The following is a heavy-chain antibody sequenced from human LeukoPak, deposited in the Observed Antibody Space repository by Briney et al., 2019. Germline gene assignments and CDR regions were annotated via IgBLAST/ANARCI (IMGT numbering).Heavy chain of an antibody. D-gene: IGHD1-20*01. CDR2: IYSGGST. Sequence: GGSLRLSCAASGFTVSSNYMSWVRQAPGKGLEWVSVIYSGGSTYYADSVKGRFTISRDNSKNTLYLQMNSLRAEGTAVYYCARSGNXWNXGWFDPWGQGTLVTVSS. CDR1: GFTVSSNY. CDR3: ARSGNXWNXGWFDP. J-gene: IGHJ5*02. V-gene: IGHV3-53*01.